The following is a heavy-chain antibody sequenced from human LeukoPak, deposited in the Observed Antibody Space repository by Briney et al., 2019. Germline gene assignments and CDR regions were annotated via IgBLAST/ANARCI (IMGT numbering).Heavy chain of an antibody. J-gene: IGHJ5*02. CDR3: ARNYPWYNWFDP. V-gene: IGHV4-34*01. Sequence: SETLSLTCAVYGGSFSGYYWSWIRQPPGKGLEWIGEINHSGSTNYNPSLKSRVTISVDTSKNQFSLKLSSVTAADTAVYYCARNYPWYNWFDPWSQGTLVTVSS. D-gene: IGHD1-7*01. CDR2: INHSGST. CDR1: GGSFSGYY.